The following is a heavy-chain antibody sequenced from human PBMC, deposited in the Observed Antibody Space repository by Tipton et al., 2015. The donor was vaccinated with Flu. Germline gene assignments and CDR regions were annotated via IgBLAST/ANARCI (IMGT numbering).Heavy chain of an antibody. CDR2: IYTSGST. V-gene: IGHV4-4*07. CDR1: GGSISSYY. Sequence: TLSLTCTVSGGSISSYYWSWIRQPAGKGLEWIGRIYTSGSTNYNPSLKSRVTMSVDTSKNQFSLKLTSVSAADTAVYYCARRDCAGGICYSRVYDAFDIWGQGTLVTVSS. CDR3: ARRDCAGGICYSRVYDAFDI. J-gene: IGHJ3*02. D-gene: IGHD2-8*02.